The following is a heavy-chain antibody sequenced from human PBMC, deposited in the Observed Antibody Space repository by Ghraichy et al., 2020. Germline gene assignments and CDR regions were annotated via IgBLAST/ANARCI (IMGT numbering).Heavy chain of an antibody. D-gene: IGHD6-6*01. J-gene: IGHJ6*03. V-gene: IGHV3-73*01. CDR1: GFIFSGSN. Sequence: LSLTCAASGFIFSGSNIHWVRQASGTGLEWVGRIRDKPNNYATSYAASVKGRFTISRDDSKNTAYLQMNSLTTEDTAVYYCTRVDLRSSLGYMDVWGKGTTVTVSS. CDR3: TRVDLRSSLGYMDV. CDR2: IRDKPNNYAT.